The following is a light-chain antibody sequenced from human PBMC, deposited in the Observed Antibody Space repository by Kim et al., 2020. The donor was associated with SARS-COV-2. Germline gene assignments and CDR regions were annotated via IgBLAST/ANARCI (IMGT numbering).Light chain of an antibody. CDR2: QDS. CDR1: KLGDKY. V-gene: IGLV3-1*01. Sequence: SYELTQPPSVSVSPGQTASITCSGDKLGDKYACWYQQKPGQSPVLVIYQDSKRPSGIPERFSGSNSRNTATLTISGTQAMDEADYYCQAWDSSTASFGTGTKVTVL. J-gene: IGLJ1*01. CDR3: QAWDSSTAS.